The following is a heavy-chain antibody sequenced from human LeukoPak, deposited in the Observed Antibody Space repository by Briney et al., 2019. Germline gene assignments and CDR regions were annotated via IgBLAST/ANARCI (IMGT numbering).Heavy chain of an antibody. CDR3: GRGRYDFWSDYYSPPNYYYMYV. CDR2: IYTSWSP. V-gene: IGHV4-4*07. CDR1: GGSISSYY. D-gene: IGHD3-3*01. Sequence: SETLSLTCTVSGGSISSYYWSWIRQPAGKGLEWNGRIYTSWSPNYKPSLKSRVTMSVDTSKNQFPLKLSSVTTAGTAVYYCGRGRYDFWSDYYSPPNYYYMYVWGKGTTVTVSS. J-gene: IGHJ6*03.